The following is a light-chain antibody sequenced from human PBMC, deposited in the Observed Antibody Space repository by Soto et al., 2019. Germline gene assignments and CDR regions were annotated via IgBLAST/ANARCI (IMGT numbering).Light chain of an antibody. V-gene: IGKV3-11*01. CDR1: QSVSTS. J-gene: IGKJ1*01. CDR3: QQRSNWPWT. Sequence: EIVLTQSPATLSLSPGERATLSCRASQSVSTSLAWYQQKPGQAPRLLIYDASNRATGIPARFSGSGSGTDFRLTVSNLEPEDFALYYCQQRSNWPWTFGQGTKVEIK. CDR2: DAS.